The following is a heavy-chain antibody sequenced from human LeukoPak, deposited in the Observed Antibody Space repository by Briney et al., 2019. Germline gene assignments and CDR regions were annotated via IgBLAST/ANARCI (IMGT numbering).Heavy chain of an antibody. CDR2: VYYSGST. CDR3: AREDGYNFRVIDY. D-gene: IGHD5-24*01. V-gene: IGHV4-59*01. CDR1: GVSISSYY. J-gene: IGHJ4*02. Sequence: SETLSLTCTVSGVSISSYYWTWLRQPPGKGLEWIGYVYYSGSTNYNPSLKSRVSISVDTSKNQLSLNLSSVTATDTAVYYCAREDGYNFRVIDYWGQGTLVTVSS.